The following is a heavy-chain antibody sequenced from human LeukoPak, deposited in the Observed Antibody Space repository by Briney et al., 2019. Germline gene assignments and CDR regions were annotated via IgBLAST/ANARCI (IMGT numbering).Heavy chain of an antibody. J-gene: IGHJ3*02. V-gene: IGHV1-69*13. CDR3: ASGLAAAENDAFDI. CDR2: IIPIFGTA. D-gene: IGHD6-13*01. Sequence: SVKVSCKASGGTFSSYAISWVRQAPGQGLEWMGGIIPIFGTANYAQKFQGRVTITADESTSTAYMELSSLRSEDTAVYYCASGLAAAENDAFDIWGQGTMVTVSS. CDR1: GGTFSSYA.